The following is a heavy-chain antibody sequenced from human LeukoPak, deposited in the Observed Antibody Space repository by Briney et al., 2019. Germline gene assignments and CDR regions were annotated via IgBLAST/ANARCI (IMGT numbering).Heavy chain of an antibody. J-gene: IGHJ4*02. CDR3: ARHGSPSSNRNFDY. D-gene: IGHD1-14*01. V-gene: IGHV5-51*01. Sequence: GESLKISCKGSGYSFTNYWIGWVRQMPGKGLEWMGIISPDDSDTRYSPSFQGHVTISADKSISTAYLHWSSLKASDTAMYYCARHGSPSSNRNFDYWGQGTLVTVSS. CDR2: ISPDDSDT. CDR1: GYSFTNYW.